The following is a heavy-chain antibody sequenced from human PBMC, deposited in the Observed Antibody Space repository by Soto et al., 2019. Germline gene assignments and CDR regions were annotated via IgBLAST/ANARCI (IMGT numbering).Heavy chain of an antibody. J-gene: IGHJ4*02. D-gene: IGHD2-2*01. CDR3: ARGNLSFDFDS. Sequence: QIQLVESGGDVVQPGKSLRLSCAASGFNFGIFGMHWVRQAPGKGLEWVAFISGDGINTQYADYVRGRFTLSRDYSRKTMYLQMDSLRDEDTAVYYCARGNLSFDFDSWGLGTLVTVSS. V-gene: IGHV3-30*03. CDR2: ISGDGINT. CDR1: GFNFGIFG.